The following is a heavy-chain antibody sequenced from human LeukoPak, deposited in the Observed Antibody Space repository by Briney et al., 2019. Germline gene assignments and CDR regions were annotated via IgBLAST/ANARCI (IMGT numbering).Heavy chain of an antibody. CDR1: GYTFTGYY. CDR2: INPNSGGT. D-gene: IGHD2-15*01. V-gene: IGHV1-2*02. CDR3: ARDQVPYCSGGSCYYYYGMDV. Sequence: ASVKVSCKASGYTFTGYYMHWVRQAPGQGLEWMGWINPNSGGTNYAQKFQGRVTMTRDTSISTAYMELSRLRSDDTAVYYCARDQVPYCSGGSCYYYYGMDVWGQGTTVTVSS. J-gene: IGHJ6*02.